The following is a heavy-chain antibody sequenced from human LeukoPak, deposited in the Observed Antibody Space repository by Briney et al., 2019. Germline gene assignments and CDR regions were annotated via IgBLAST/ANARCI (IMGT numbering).Heavy chain of an antibody. CDR1: GGSISSSSYY. D-gene: IGHD2-2*01. CDR3: ARETLYCSSTSCYHAAFDY. Sequence: SETLSLTCTVSGGSISSSSYYWGWIRQPPGKGLEWIGSIYYSGSTYYNPSLKSRVTISVDTSKNQFSLKLSSVTAADTAVYYCARETLYCSSTSCYHAAFDYWGQGTLVTVSS. V-gene: IGHV4-39*02. CDR2: IYYSGST. J-gene: IGHJ4*02.